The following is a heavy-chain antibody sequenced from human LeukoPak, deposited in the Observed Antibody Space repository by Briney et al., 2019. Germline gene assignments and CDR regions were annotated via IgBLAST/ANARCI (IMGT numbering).Heavy chain of an antibody. CDR1: GFAASSNC. Sequence: GGSLRPSCADSGFAASSNCLCWVCQAPGKGLEWVSVIYDGGSTSYADSVKGRFTISRDNSKNTLYLQMNSLRAEDTALYYCARSMSTEASGCLDCWGQGTLVTVSS. CDR2: IYDGGST. D-gene: IGHD5/OR15-5a*01. CDR3: ARSMSTEASGCLDC. J-gene: IGHJ4*02. V-gene: IGHV3-66*01.